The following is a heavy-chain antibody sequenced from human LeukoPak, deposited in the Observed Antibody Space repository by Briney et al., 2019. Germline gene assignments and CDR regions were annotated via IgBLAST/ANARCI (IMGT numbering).Heavy chain of an antibody. J-gene: IGHJ5*02. V-gene: IGHV4-34*01. CDR1: GGSFSGYY. Sequence: PSETLSLTCAVYGGSFSGYYWSWIRQPPGKGLEWIGEINHSGSTNYNPSLKSRVTMSVDTSKNQFSLMLTSVTAADTGVYYCARQLLGRVRFDTWGQGTLVTVSS. CDR3: ARQLLGRVRFDT. D-gene: IGHD2-21*01. CDR2: INHSGST.